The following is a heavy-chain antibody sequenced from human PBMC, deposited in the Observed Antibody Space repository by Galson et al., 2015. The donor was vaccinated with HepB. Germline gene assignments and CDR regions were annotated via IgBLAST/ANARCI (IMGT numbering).Heavy chain of an antibody. CDR3: ARMRDTAPGNNWFDP. Sequence: PALVKPTQTLTLTCTFSGFSLSSSRVGVGWIRQPPGKALEWLALIYWDDDKRYSPSLKSRITIIKDTSKNQVVLTMTNMDPVDTATYYCARMRDTAPGNNWFDPWGQGTLVTVSS. CDR2: IYWDDDK. CDR1: GFSLSSSRVG. D-gene: IGHD5-18*01. V-gene: IGHV2-5*02. J-gene: IGHJ5*02.